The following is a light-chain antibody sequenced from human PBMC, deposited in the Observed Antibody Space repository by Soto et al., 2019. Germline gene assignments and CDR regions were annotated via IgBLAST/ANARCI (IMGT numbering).Light chain of an antibody. CDR2: EVS. J-gene: IGLJ1*01. CDR3: LSKTSPISYV. Sequence: QSALAQPASVTGSPGQPIAISCPGTTSDLGGYNYVSWYQQHPGNVPHLLIHEVSNRPSGVSNRFSCSKSGNTASLTISGLQAEDEADYYCLSKTSPISYVFGTGTKGTVL. V-gene: IGLV2-14*01. CDR1: TSDLGGYNY.